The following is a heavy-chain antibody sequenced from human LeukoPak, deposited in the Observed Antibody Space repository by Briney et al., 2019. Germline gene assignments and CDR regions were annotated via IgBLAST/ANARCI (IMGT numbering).Heavy chain of an antibody. Sequence: GGSLRLSCAASGFTFSSYAMSWVRQAPGKGLEWVSAISGSGGSTYYADSVKGRFTISRDNSKNTLYLQMNSLRAEDTAVYYCAKEGRGYSYGSYYFDYWGQGPLVTVSS. CDR1: GFTFSSYA. CDR3: AKEGRGYSYGSYYFDY. CDR2: ISGSGGST. J-gene: IGHJ4*02. V-gene: IGHV3-23*01. D-gene: IGHD5-18*01.